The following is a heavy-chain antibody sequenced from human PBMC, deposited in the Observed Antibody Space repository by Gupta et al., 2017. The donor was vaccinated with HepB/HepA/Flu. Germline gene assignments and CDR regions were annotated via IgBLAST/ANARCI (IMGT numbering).Heavy chain of an antibody. J-gene: IGHJ4*02. Sequence: QVQLVQSGAEVKKPGASVKVSCKASGYSFTGKHIHWVRQAPGQGLEWMGWINPNSGGTNYAQKFQDWVTMSRDTSISTAYMELRSLKSDDTAIYYCARGGGIALEFDYWGQGTLVTVSS. CDR3: ARGGGIALEFDY. CDR2: INPNSGGT. CDR1: GYSFTGKH. D-gene: IGHD6-13*01. V-gene: IGHV1-2*04.